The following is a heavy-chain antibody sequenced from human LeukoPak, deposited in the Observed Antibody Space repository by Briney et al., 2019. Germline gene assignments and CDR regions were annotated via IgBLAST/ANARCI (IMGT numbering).Heavy chain of an antibody. CDR2: LWYDGSNK. J-gene: IGHJ4*02. D-gene: IGHD3-22*01. Sequence: PGRSLRLSCAASGFTFSSYGMHWVRQAPGKGLEGVAVLWYDGSNKYYADSVKGRFTISRDNSKNTLYLQMNSLRAEDTAVYYCAKDRSAYYYDSSGPKDYWGQGTLVTVSS. CDR3: AKDRSAYYYDSSGPKDY. CDR1: GFTFSSYG. V-gene: IGHV3-33*06.